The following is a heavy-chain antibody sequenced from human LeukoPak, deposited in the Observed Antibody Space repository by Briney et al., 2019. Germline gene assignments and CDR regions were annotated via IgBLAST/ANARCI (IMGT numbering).Heavy chain of an antibody. V-gene: IGHV4-4*07. J-gene: IGHJ4*02. CDR2: IYTSGST. CDR1: GGSISSYY. CDR3: AREHENDYGSGTNFDY. D-gene: IGHD3-10*01. Sequence: PSETLSLTCTVSGGSISSYYWSWIRQPAGKGLEWIGRIYTSGSTNYNPSLKSRVTISVDTSKNQFSLKLSSVTAADTAMYYCAREHENDYGSGTNFDYWGQGTLVTVSS.